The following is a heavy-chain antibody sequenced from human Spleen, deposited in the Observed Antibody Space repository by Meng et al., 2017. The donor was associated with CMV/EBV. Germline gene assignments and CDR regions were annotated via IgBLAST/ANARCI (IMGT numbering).Heavy chain of an antibody. CDR1: GFIFSDSA. Sequence: GESLKISCAAPGFIFSDSAFHWVRQAPGKGLEWIGRIRAKTNNYATAYAASVKGRFTISRDDSKNTAYLQMSSLKTEDTATYYCTTHRDWGQGTLVTVSS. V-gene: IGHV3-73*01. CDR2: IRAKTNNYAT. CDR3: TTHRD. J-gene: IGHJ4*02.